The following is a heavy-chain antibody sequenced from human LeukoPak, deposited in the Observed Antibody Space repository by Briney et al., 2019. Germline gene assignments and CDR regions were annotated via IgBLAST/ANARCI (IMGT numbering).Heavy chain of an antibody. CDR3: ARDHVATNLDY. CDR1: GGSFSGYY. Sequence: PSETLSLTCAVYGGSFSGYYWSWIRQPPGKGLEWIGEINHSGITNYNPSLKSRVTISVDTSKNQFSLKLSSVTAADTAVYCCARDHVATNLDYWGQVTLVTVSS. V-gene: IGHV4-34*01. D-gene: IGHD5-24*01. J-gene: IGHJ4*02. CDR2: INHSGIT.